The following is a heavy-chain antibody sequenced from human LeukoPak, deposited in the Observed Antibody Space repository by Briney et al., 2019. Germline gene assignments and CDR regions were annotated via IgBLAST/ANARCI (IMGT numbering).Heavy chain of an antibody. J-gene: IGHJ4*02. CDR1: GYTFSDYY. Sequence: GASVKVSCKASGYTFSDYYMHWVRQAPGQGLEWMGWINAHSGDTKYSQKFQDRVTVTRDTSISTDYMELNRLRYDDTTMYYCARGVKWELLSDYWGQGTLVTVSS. D-gene: IGHD1-26*01. CDR2: INAHSGDT. V-gene: IGHV1-2*02. CDR3: ARGVKWELLSDY.